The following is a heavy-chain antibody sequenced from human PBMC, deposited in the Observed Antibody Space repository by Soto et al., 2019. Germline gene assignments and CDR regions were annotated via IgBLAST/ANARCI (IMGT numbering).Heavy chain of an antibody. CDR3: ARANDFWSGYYRSWFDP. CDR1: GYTFTSYG. D-gene: IGHD3-3*01. Sequence: GASVKVSCKASGYTFTSYGISWVRQAPGQGLEWMGWISAYNGNTNYAQRLQGRVTMTTDTSTSTAYMELRSLRSDDTAVYYCARANDFWSGYYRSWFDPWGQGTLVTVSS. J-gene: IGHJ5*02. CDR2: ISAYNGNT. V-gene: IGHV1-18*01.